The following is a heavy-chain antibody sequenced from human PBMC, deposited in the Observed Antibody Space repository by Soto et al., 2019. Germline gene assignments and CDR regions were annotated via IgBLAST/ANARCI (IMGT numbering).Heavy chain of an antibody. CDR2: ISGSGGST. Sequence: GGSLRLSCAASGFTFSSYAMSWVRQAPGKGLEWVSAISGSGGSTYYADSVKGRFTISRDNSKNTLYLQMNSLRAEDTAVYYCANYYDSSGPSDNFDYWGQGTLVTVSS. CDR3: ANYYDSSGPSDNFDY. D-gene: IGHD3-22*01. CDR1: GFTFSSYA. V-gene: IGHV3-23*01. J-gene: IGHJ4*02.